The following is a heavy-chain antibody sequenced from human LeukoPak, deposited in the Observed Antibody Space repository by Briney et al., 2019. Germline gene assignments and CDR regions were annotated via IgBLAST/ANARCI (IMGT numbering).Heavy chain of an antibody. CDR3: ARGPICSSTSCYHDY. CDR1: GGSFSGYY. Sequence: PSETLSLTCAVYGGSFSGYYWSWIRQPPGKGLEWIGEINHSGGTNYNPSLKSRVTISVDTSKNQFSLKLSSVTAADTAVYYCARGPICSSTSCYHDYWGQGTLVTVSS. J-gene: IGHJ4*02. CDR2: INHSGGT. D-gene: IGHD2-2*01. V-gene: IGHV4-34*01.